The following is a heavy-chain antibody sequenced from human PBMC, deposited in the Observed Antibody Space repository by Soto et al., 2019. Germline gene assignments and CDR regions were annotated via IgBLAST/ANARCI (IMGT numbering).Heavy chain of an antibody. CDR1: GGSINNYY. CDR2: IYTSGST. Sequence: ASETLSLTCTVSGGSINNYYWSWIRQPAGKGLEWIGRIYTSGSTNHNPSLKSRVTMSLDTSKNQFSLKLSSVTAANTAVYYCARESREVAGRFDYWGQGTLVTVSS. CDR3: ARESREVAGRFDY. V-gene: IGHV4-4*07. D-gene: IGHD6-19*01. J-gene: IGHJ4*02.